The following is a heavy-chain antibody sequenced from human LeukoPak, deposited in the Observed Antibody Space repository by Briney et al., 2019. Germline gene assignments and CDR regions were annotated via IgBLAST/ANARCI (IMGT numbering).Heavy chain of an antibody. Sequence: GGSLRLSCAASGFTFSSYWMHWVRQAPGKGLVWVSRINTDGSSTSYADSVKGRFTISRDNAKNTLYLQMNSLRAEDTAVYYCARGSVVVPAAYYWGQGTLVTVSS. CDR3: ARGSVVVPAAYY. V-gene: IGHV3-74*01. J-gene: IGHJ4*02. D-gene: IGHD2-2*01. CDR1: GFTFSSYW. CDR2: INTDGSST.